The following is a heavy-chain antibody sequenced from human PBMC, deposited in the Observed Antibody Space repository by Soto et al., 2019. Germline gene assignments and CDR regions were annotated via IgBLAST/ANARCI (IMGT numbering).Heavy chain of an antibody. CDR1: GFTFSSYA. J-gene: IGHJ4*02. V-gene: IGHV3-23*01. Sequence: GGSLRLSCAASGFTFSSYAMSWVRQAPGKGLEWVSAISGSGGSTYYADSVKGRFTISRDNSKNTLYLQMNSLRAEDTDVYYCAKGAHCTNGVCYFDYWGQGTLVTVSS. CDR2: ISGSGGST. D-gene: IGHD2-8*01. CDR3: AKGAHCTNGVCYFDY.